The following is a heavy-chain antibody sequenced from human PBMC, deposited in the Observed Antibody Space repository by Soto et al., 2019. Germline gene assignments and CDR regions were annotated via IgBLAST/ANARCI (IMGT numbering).Heavy chain of an antibody. CDR2: ISNDGKKR. Sequence: QEQLLESGGGVVQPGKSLRLSCVGFGFTFSNHGMHWVRQAPGTGLEWMAVISNDGKKRYYADSVKGRFTISRDNSQNTVYVQMDSLRDEDTAMYYCAKDPLTGGVGSFAPWGQGTLVTVSS. CDR1: GFTFSNHG. J-gene: IGHJ5*02. D-gene: IGHD3-16*01. CDR3: AKDPLTGGVGSFAP. V-gene: IGHV3-30*18.